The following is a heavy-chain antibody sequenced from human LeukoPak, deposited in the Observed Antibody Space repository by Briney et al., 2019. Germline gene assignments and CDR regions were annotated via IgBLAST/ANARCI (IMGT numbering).Heavy chain of an antibody. CDR1: GFTFSSYA. Sequence: PGGSLRLSCAASGFTFSSYAMNWVRQAPGKGLEWVSAISDSGGSTHYADSVKGRFTISRDNSKNTLFLGMNSLRAEDTAVYYCAKARSAYYYFDYWGQGTLVTVSS. D-gene: IGHD3-22*01. J-gene: IGHJ4*02. V-gene: IGHV3-23*01. CDR3: AKARSAYYYFDY. CDR2: ISDSGGST.